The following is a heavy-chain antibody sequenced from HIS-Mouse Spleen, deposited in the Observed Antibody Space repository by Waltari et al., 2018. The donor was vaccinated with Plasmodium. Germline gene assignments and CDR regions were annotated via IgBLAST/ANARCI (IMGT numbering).Heavy chain of an antibody. J-gene: IGHJ2*01. V-gene: IGHV3-7*01. Sequence: EVQLVESGGGLVQPGGSLRLSCAASGFTFRRYWMSWVRLAPGKGREWVANIKQYGSEKYCVDSVKGRFTISRDNAKNSLYLQMNSLRAEDTAVYYCASSWYWYFDLWGRGTLVTVSS. D-gene: IGHD6-13*01. CDR3: ASSWYWYFDL. CDR2: IKQYGSEK. CDR1: GFTFRRYW.